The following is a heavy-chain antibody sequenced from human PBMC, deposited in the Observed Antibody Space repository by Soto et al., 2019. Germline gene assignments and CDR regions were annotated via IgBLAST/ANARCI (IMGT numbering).Heavy chain of an antibody. D-gene: IGHD3-10*01. J-gene: IGHJ4*02. CDR3: ARGGPPIDY. CDR1: GYTFTSYA. V-gene: IGHV1-3*05. CDR2: INAGNGNT. Sequence: QVQLVQSGAEEKKPGASVKVSCKASGYTFTSYAMHWVRQAPGQRLEWMGWINAGNGNTKKSQKFQGRVTITRDTSASTADMELSSLRSEDTAVYYCARGGPPIDYWGQGTLVTVSS.